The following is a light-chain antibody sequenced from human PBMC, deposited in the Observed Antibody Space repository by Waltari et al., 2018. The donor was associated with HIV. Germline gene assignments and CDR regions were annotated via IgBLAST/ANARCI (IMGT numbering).Light chain of an antibody. V-gene: IGKV3-15*01. CDR2: GAS. CDR1: QSVSSN. CDR3: QQYKNWWT. J-gene: IGKJ1*01. Sequence: ETVMTQSPATLSVPPGEGATLSCRASQSVSSNVAWYQQKPGQAPRLLIYGASTRATGVPARFSGSGSGTEFTLTISSLQSEDFAVYYCQQYKNWWTFGQGTKVEIK.